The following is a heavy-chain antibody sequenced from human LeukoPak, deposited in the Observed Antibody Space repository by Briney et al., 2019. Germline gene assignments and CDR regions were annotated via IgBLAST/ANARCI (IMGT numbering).Heavy chain of an antibody. Sequence: PGRSLRLSCAASGFTFSSYGMHWVRQAPGKGLEWVAVIWYDGSNKYYADSVKGRFTISGDNSKNTLYLQMNSLRAEDTAVYYCARDDYDFWSGYYDPLHYWGQGTLVTVSS. D-gene: IGHD3-3*01. CDR3: ARDDYDFWSGYYDPLHY. CDR2: IWYDGSNK. V-gene: IGHV3-33*01. J-gene: IGHJ4*02. CDR1: GFTFSSYG.